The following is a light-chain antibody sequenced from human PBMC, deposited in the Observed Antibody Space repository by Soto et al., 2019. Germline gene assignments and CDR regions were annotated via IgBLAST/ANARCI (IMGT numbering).Light chain of an antibody. CDR3: QQLHTCPQVT. CDR2: DAS. V-gene: IGKV1-9*01. Sequence: DIQLTQAPSFLSASVGDRVTITCRASQGISSSLAWYQQKPGKAPKLLIYDASTLQSGVPSRFSGSGSGTEFTLTISSLQPEDFATYYCQQLHTCPQVTFGGGTKVEIK. CDR1: QGISSS. J-gene: IGKJ4*01.